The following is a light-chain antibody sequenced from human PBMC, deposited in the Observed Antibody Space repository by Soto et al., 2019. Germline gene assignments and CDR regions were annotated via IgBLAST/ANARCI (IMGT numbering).Light chain of an antibody. J-gene: IGKJ2*01. V-gene: IGKV1-8*01. CDR3: HQYYSYPQS. CDR1: QGISSY. Sequence: AIRMTQSPSSFSASTGDRVTITCRASQGISSYLAWYQQKPGKAPKLLIYAASTLQSGVPSRFSGSGSGTDFTLTISCLQSEDFATYYCHQYYSYPQSFGQGTKLEIK. CDR2: AAS.